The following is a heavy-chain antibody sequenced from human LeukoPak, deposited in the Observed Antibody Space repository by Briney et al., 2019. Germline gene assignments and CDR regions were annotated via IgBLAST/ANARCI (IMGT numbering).Heavy chain of an antibody. CDR3: ARDWGYSSSWEGAFDI. J-gene: IGHJ3*02. CDR1: GFTVSSNY. Sequence: GGSLRLSCAASGFTVSSNYMSWVRQAPGKGLEWVSVIYSGGSTYYADSVKGRFTISRDNSKNTLYLQMNNLRAEDTAVYYCARDWGYSSSWEGAFDIWGQGTMVTVSS. V-gene: IGHV3-66*01. D-gene: IGHD6-13*01. CDR2: IYSGGST.